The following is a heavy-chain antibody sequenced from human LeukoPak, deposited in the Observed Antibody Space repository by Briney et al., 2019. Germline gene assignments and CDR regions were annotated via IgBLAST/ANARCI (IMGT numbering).Heavy chain of an antibody. CDR3: ATDGGWFGESQEFDY. J-gene: IGHJ4*02. D-gene: IGHD3-10*01. CDR2: INPNSGGT. Sequence: ASVKVSCKASGYTFTGYYMHWVRQAPGQGLEWMEWINPNSGGTNYAQKFQGRVTMTEDTSTDTAYMELSSLRSEDTAVYYCATDGGWFGESQEFDYWGQGTLVTVSS. CDR1: GYTFTGYY. V-gene: IGHV1-2*02.